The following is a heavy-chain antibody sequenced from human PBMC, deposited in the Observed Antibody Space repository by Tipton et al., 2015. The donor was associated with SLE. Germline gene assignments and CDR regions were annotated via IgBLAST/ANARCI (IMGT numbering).Heavy chain of an antibody. V-gene: IGHV3-21*03. CDR3: ARALYYDFWSGFYFDY. Sequence: SLRLSCAASGFTFSSYSMNWVRQAPGKGLEWVSSISSSSSYIYYADSVKGRFTISRDNAKNSLYLQMNSLRAEDTAVYYCARALYYDFWSGFYFDYWGQGTLVTVSS. CDR1: GFTFSSYS. J-gene: IGHJ4*02. D-gene: IGHD3-3*01. CDR2: ISSSSSYI.